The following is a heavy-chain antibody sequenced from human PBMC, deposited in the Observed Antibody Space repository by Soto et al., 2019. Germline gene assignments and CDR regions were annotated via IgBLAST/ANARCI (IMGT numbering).Heavy chain of an antibody. CDR2: IYGNDDQ. CDR3: AHANNWDYRTPYSFDY. CDR1: GFSLNTSGVG. J-gene: IGHJ4*02. D-gene: IGHD1-7*01. V-gene: IGHV2-5*01. Sequence: QITLKESGPTLVKPTQTLTLTCTFSGFSLNTSGVGVGWVRQPPGKALEWLALIYGNDDQRYNLFLKNSLTITKDTSRDQVVLPMTHMDPVDTATYYCAHANNWDYRTPYSFDYGGQGTLVTVS.